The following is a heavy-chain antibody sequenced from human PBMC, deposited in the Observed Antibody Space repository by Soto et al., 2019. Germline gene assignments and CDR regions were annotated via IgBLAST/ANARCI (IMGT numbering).Heavy chain of an antibody. J-gene: IGHJ5*02. CDR1: GGSISSGGYS. CDR2: IYHSGST. D-gene: IGHD3-10*01. V-gene: IGHV4-30-2*01. CDR3: ARGVLLWFGELFQWLDP. Sequence: SETLSLTCAVSGGSISSGGYSWSWIRQPPGKGLEWIGYIYHSGSTYYNPSLKSRVTISVDRSKNQFSLKLSSVTAADTAVYYCARGVLLWFGELFQWLDPWGQGTLVTVYS.